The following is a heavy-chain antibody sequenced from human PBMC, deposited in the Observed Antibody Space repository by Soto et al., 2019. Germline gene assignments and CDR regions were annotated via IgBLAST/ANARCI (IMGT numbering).Heavy chain of an antibody. J-gene: IGHJ6*02. D-gene: IGHD1-26*01. CDR1: GYTFTSYY. Sequence: ASVKVSCKASGYTFTSYYMHWVRQAPGQGLEWMGIINPSGGSTSYAQKFQGRVTMTRDTSTSTVYMEPSSLRSEDTAVYYCARGDVVELDYYYGMDVWGQGTTVTVSS. CDR3: ARGDVVELDYYYGMDV. V-gene: IGHV1-46*01. CDR2: INPSGGST.